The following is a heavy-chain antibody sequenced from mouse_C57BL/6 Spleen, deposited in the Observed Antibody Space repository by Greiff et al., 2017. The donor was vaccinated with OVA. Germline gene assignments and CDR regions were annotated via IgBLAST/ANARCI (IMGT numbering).Heavy chain of an antibody. V-gene: IGHV1-18*01. CDR2: INPNNGGT. CDR3: ARKGYDGYYLAWFAY. Sequence: EVQLQQSGPELVKPGASVKIPCKASGYTFTDYNMDWVKQSHGKSLEWIGDINPNNGGTIYNQKFKGKATLTVDKSSSTAYMELRSLTSEDTAVYYCARKGYDGYYLAWFAYWGQGTLVTVSA. CDR1: GYTFTDYN. D-gene: IGHD2-3*01. J-gene: IGHJ3*01.